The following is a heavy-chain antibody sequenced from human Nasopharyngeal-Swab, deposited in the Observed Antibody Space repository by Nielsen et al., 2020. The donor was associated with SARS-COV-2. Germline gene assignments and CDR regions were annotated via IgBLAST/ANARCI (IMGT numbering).Heavy chain of an antibody. CDR1: AYTLTVLP. CDR3: ASEGSGVFGVVIYAFDI. CDR2: VAPEDGEP. J-gene: IGHJ3*02. V-gene: IGHV1-24*01. D-gene: IGHD3-3*01. Sequence: ASVKVSCKVSAYTLTVLPIHWVRQAPGTGLEWMGTVAPEDGEPIYAQNFQGRVTMTEDTSTYTAYLELSSLRSEDTAVYYCASEGSGVFGVVIYAFDIWGPGTLVTVSS.